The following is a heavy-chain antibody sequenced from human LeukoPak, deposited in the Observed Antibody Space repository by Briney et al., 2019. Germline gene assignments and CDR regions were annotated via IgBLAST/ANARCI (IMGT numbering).Heavy chain of an antibody. CDR1: GGSISSLY. D-gene: IGHD6-6*01. J-gene: IGHJ4*02. Sequence: PSETLSLTCSVSGGSISSLYWSWIRQPPGKGLEWIGYIYYTGSTNYNPSLKSRVTMFVDMSKNQFSLRPSSVTAADTAVHYCARHRAYSSSSPFDYWGQGTLVTVSS. CDR2: IYYTGST. V-gene: IGHV4-59*08. CDR3: ARHRAYSSSSPFDY.